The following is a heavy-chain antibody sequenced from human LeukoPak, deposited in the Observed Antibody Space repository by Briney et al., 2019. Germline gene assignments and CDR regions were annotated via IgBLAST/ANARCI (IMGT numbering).Heavy chain of an antibody. J-gene: IGHJ3*02. D-gene: IGHD5-12*01. CDR2: FDPEDGET. V-gene: IGHV1-24*01. Sequence: ASVKVSCKVSGYTLTELSMHWVRQAPGKGRGWMGGFDPEDGETIYAQKFRGRVTMTEDTSTDTAYMELSRLRSEDTAVYYCARGFRCGSSHVCDIWGQGTMVSVSS. CDR1: GYTLTELS. CDR3: ARGFRCGSSHVCDI.